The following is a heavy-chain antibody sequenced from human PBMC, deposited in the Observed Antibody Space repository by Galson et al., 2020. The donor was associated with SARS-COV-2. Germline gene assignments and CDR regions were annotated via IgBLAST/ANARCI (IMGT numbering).Heavy chain of an antibody. CDR1: GFTVSSNY. Sequence: GESLKISCAASGFTVSSNYMSWVRQAPGKGLEWVSVIYSGGSTYYADSVKGRFTISRDNSKNTLYLQMNSLRAEDTAVYYCARDPPYYYNYGMDVWGQGTTVTVSS. CDR2: IYSGGST. J-gene: IGHJ6*02. CDR3: ARDPPYYYNYGMDV. V-gene: IGHV3-66*01.